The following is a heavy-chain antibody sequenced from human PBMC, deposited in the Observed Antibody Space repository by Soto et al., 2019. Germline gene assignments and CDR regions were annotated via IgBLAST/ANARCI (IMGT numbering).Heavy chain of an antibody. J-gene: IGHJ5*02. D-gene: IGHD6-6*01. CDR2: IYYSGST. Sequence: SETLSLTCTVSGGSISGDDLYWSWIRQPPGKGLEWIGYIYYSGSTYYNPSLKSRVTISVDTSKNQFSLKLSSVTAADTAVYYCARERPDGARLDPWGQGTLVTVSS. CDR3: ARERPDGARLDP. V-gene: IGHV4-30-4*01. CDR1: GGSISGDDLY.